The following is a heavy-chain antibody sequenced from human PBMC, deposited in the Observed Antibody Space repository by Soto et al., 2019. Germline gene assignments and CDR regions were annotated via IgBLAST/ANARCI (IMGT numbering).Heavy chain of an antibody. CDR3: ARDTARAIVRIYYGMDV. CDR2: IWYDGSNK. J-gene: IGHJ6*02. D-gene: IGHD3-10*01. CDR1: GFTFSSYG. Sequence: QVQLVESGGGVVQPGRSLSLSCAASGFTFSSYGMHWFRQAPGKGLEWVAVIWYDGSNKYYADSVKGRFTISRDNSKNALYLQMKSLRAEDTAVYYCARDTARAIVRIYYGMDVWGQGTTVTVSS. V-gene: IGHV3-33*01.